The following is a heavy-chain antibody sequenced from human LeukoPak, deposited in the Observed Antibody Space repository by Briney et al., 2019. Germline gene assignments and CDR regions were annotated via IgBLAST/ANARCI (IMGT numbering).Heavy chain of an antibody. CDR3: ARGSDYGSGSYWS. Sequence: ASVKVSCKASGYIFTDYYMYWVRQAPGQGPEWMGWINPNTGGTNYAQKFQGRVTMTRDTSISTAYMELSWLRSDDTAIYYCARGSDYGSGSYWSWGQGTLVTVSS. CDR2: INPNTGGT. V-gene: IGHV1-2*02. CDR1: GYIFTDYY. D-gene: IGHD3-10*01. J-gene: IGHJ4*02.